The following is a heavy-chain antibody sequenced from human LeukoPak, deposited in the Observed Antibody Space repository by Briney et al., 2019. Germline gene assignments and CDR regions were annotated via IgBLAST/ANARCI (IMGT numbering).Heavy chain of an antibody. V-gene: IGHV3-21*01. D-gene: IGHD1-1*01. CDR2: VSSSSTNK. CDR3: ARENFMATSGTTFDI. J-gene: IGHJ3*02. Sequence: PGGSLRLSCAASGSTFSSYAMNWVRQAPGKGLEWVSSVSSSSTNKFYADSVKGRFTISRDDAKNSLYLQMNSLRVKDTAVYYCARENFMATSGTTFDIWGQGTMVSVSS. CDR1: GSTFSSYA.